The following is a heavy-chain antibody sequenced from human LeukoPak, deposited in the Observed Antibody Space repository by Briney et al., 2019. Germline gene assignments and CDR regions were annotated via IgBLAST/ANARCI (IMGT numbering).Heavy chain of an antibody. V-gene: IGHV3-21*01. D-gene: IGHD1-26*01. J-gene: IGHJ4*02. CDR2: ISGSSSKI. Sequence: GGSLRLSCAASGFTFSSYDMHWVRQATGKGLEWVSFISGSSSKIYYADSVKGRFTISRDNAKNSLFLQMNSLEAEDTAVYYCARGVGATDRRTYWGQGTLVTVS. CDR3: ARGVGATDRRTY. CDR1: GFTFSSYD.